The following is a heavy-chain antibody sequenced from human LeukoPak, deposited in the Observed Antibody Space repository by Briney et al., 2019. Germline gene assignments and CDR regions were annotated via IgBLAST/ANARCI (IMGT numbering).Heavy chain of an antibody. CDR3: ACGYSYGREDY. V-gene: IGHV4-59*01. J-gene: IGHJ4*02. CDR2: IYYSGST. D-gene: IGHD5-18*01. CDR1: GGSINSYY. Sequence: PSETLSLTCTVSGGSINSYYWSWIRQPPGKGLEWIGYIYYSGSTNYNPSLKSRVTISLEKSKNQFSLKLSSVTAADTAVYYCACGYSYGREDYWGQGTLVTVSS.